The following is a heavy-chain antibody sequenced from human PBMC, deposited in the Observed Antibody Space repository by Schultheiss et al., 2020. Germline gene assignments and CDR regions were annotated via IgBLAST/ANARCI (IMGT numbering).Heavy chain of an antibody. CDR1: GGSISSSSYY. J-gene: IGHJ4*02. CDR3: ASRWYYFDY. D-gene: IGHD2-8*01. Sequence: SATLSLTCTVSGGSISSSSYYWGWIRQHPGKGLEWIGYIYYSGSTYYNPSLKSRVTISVDTSKNQFSLKLSSVTAADTAVYYCASRWYYFDYWGQGTLVTVAS. CDR2: IYYSGST. V-gene: IGHV4-31*03.